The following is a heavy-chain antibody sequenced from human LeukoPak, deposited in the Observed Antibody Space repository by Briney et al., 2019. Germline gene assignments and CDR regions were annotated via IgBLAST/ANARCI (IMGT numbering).Heavy chain of an antibody. CDR1: GGSISSGGYY. Sequence: PSETLSLTCTVSGGSISSGGYYWSWIRQHPGKGLEWIGYIYYSGSTYYNPSLKSRVTISVDTSKNQFSLKLSSVTAADTAVHYCARDHVLRYFDWLPYGMDVWGQGTTVTVSS. V-gene: IGHV4-31*03. CDR2: IYYSGST. CDR3: ARDHVLRYFDWLPYGMDV. D-gene: IGHD3-9*01. J-gene: IGHJ6*02.